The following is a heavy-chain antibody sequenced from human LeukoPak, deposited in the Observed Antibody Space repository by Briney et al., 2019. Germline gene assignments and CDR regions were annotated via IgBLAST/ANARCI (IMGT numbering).Heavy chain of an antibody. CDR1: GFTFSSYS. CDR3: AQDIRPGWTGSWIDH. J-gene: IGHJ4*02. V-gene: IGHV3-21*04. CDR2: VSTSSIYI. D-gene: IGHD1-26*01. Sequence: GGSLRLSCAASGFTFSSYSMNWVRQAPGKGLEWVSSVSTSSIYIYYADSLKGRFTISRDNAKNTLYLQMNSLRTEDTALYYCAQDIRPGWTGSWIDHWGQGTLVTVSS.